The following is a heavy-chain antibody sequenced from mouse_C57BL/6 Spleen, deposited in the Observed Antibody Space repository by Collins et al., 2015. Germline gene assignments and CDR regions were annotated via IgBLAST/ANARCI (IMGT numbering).Heavy chain of an antibody. Sequence: EVQLQQSGPVLVKPGASVKMSCKASGYTFTDYYMNWVKQSHGKSLEWIGVINPYNGGTSYNQKFKGKATLTVDKSSSTAYMELNSLTSEDSAVYYCARSLITTRLDYWGQGTTLTVSS. CDR2: INPYNGGT. J-gene: IGHJ2*01. D-gene: IGHD1-1*01. V-gene: IGHV1-19*01. CDR3: ARSLITTRLDY. CDR1: GYTFTDYY.